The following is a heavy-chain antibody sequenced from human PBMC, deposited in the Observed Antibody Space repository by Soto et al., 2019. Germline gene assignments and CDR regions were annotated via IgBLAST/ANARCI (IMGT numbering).Heavy chain of an antibody. Sequence: GGSLRLSCAASGFTLSTYGMHWVRQAPGKGLEWVALISSDGSNNYYADFVKGRFTISRDNTKNTLYLQMNSLRAEDSAVYYCAKDLHSSGWAAYNFDYWGQGTLVTVSS. CDR1: GFTLSTYG. V-gene: IGHV3-30*18. J-gene: IGHJ4*02. D-gene: IGHD6-25*01. CDR2: ISSDGSNN. CDR3: AKDLHSSGWAAYNFDY.